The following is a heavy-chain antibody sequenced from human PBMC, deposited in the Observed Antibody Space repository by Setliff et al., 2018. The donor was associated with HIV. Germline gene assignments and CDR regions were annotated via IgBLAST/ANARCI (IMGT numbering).Heavy chain of an antibody. V-gene: IGHV3-7*03. CDR1: GFTISDYW. J-gene: IGHJ3*01. CDR2: IKQDGRER. Sequence: GGSLRLSCAGSGFTISDYWMSWVRQAPGKGLEWVANIKQDGRERYNVDSVKGRFTISRDNANNSLYLQLNSLRAEDTAVYYCARGPQQTGWYGGACDVWGQGTMGTV. CDR3: ARGPQQTGWYGGACDV. D-gene: IGHD6-19*01.